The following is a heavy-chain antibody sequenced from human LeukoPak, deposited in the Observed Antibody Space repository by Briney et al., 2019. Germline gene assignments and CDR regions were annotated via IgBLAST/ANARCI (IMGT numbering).Heavy chain of an antibody. CDR3: ARDWASSWSMEGLGYYSGRTS. D-gene: IGHD6-6*01. CDR1: GYTFTSYG. Sequence: GASVKVSCKASGYTFTSYGISWVRQAPGQGLEWMGWISAYNGNTNYAQKLQGRGTMTTDTSTSTAYMELRSLRSDDTAVYYCARDWASSWSMEGLGYYSGRTSGAKGPRSPSP. J-gene: IGHJ6*02. V-gene: IGHV1-18*01. CDR2: ISAYNGNT.